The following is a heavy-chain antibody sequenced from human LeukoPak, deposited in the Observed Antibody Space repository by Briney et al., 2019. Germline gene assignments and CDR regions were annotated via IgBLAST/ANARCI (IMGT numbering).Heavy chain of an antibody. D-gene: IGHD3-10*01. Sequence: GGSLRLSCAASGFTFSSHWMHWVRQAPGKGLVWVSSIGGSGGSTYYADSVKGRSTISRDTSKNTLYLQMNSLRAEDTAVYYCAKYRGFGDSYDSWGQGTLVTVSS. J-gene: IGHJ4*02. CDR2: IGGSGGST. CDR1: GFTFSSHW. V-gene: IGHV3-23*01. CDR3: AKYRGFGDSYDS.